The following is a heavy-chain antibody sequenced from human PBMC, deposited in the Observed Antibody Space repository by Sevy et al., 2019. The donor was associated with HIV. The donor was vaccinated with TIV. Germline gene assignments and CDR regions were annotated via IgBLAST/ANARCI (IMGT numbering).Heavy chain of an antibody. J-gene: IGHJ4*02. Sequence: TLSLTCTVSGGSITSLYWNWIRQPLGKGLEWIANIYYNGHINYNPSLKSRVTLSLDTSKNQFSLRLSSVTAADTAMYYCAGENAWGRGYSWGQGTLVTVS. D-gene: IGHD1-26*01. V-gene: IGHV4-59*08. CDR1: GGSITSLY. CDR3: AGENAWGRGYS. CDR2: IYYNGHI.